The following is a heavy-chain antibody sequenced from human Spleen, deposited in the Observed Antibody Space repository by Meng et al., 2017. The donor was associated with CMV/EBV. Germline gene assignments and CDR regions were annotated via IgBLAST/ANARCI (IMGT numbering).Heavy chain of an antibody. D-gene: IGHD3-22*01. CDR3: ATYYYDSSGYFLFDY. CDR1: AGSISCSF. J-gene: IGHJ4*02. V-gene: IGHV4-4*07. CDR2: IYTSGST. Sequence: HLQGWGPGLGMPSGTLSLTRPVSAGSISCSFWSWIRQPAGKGLEWIVRIYTSGSTNYNPSLKSRVTMSVDTSISTAYMELSRLRSDDTAVYYCATYYYDSSGYFLFDYWGQGTLVTVSS.